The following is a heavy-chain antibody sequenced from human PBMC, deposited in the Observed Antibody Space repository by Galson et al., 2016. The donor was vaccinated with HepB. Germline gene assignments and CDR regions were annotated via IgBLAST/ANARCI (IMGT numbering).Heavy chain of an antibody. CDR3: ARVGIGYCSGGSCYGESYGMDV. CDR1: GFSLSTSGMR. V-gene: IGHV2-70*04. D-gene: IGHD2-15*01. J-gene: IGHJ6*02. Sequence: PALVKPTQTLTLTCTFSGFSLSTSGMRVSWIRQPPGKALEWLARIDWDDDKFYSTSLKTRLTISKDTSKNRVVLTMTNMDPVDTATYYCARVGIGYCSGGSCYGESYGMDVWGQGTTVTVSS. CDR2: IDWDDDK.